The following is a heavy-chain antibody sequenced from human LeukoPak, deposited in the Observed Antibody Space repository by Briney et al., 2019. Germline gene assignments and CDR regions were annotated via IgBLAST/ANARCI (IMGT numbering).Heavy chain of an antibody. J-gene: IGHJ4*02. Sequence: LSLTCAVYGGSFSGYYWSWIRQPPGKGLEWVSYISSSGSTIYYADSVKGRFTISRDNAKNSLYLQMNSLRAEDTAVYYCARSVAAGSDYWGQGTLVTVSS. V-gene: IGHV3-11*04. CDR3: ARSVAAGSDY. D-gene: IGHD6-13*01. CDR2: ISSSGSTI. CDR1: GGSFSGYY.